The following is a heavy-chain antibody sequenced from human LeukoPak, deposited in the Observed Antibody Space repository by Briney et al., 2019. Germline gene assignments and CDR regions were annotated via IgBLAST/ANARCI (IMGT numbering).Heavy chain of an antibody. V-gene: IGHV3-23*01. CDR1: GFAFSSFA. CDR3: AKCNYYDSSGYNYYYYYYMDV. J-gene: IGHJ6*03. CDR2: INGGGNTT. Sequence: GGSLRLSCAASGFAFSSFAMGWVRQSPGKGLEWLSTINGGGNTTFYADSVKGRFTISRDNSKNTLYLQMNSLRAEDTAVYYCAKCNYYDSSGYNYYYYYYMDVWGKGTTVTVSS. D-gene: IGHD3-22*01.